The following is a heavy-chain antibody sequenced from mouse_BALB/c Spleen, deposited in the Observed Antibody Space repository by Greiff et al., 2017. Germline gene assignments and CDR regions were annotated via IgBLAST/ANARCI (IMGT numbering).Heavy chain of an antibody. CDR3: AREGGITTASWFAY. J-gene: IGHJ3*01. D-gene: IGHD1-2*01. CDR2: IWAGGST. V-gene: IGHV2-9*02. Sequence: VKLQQSGPGLVAPSQSLSITCTVSGFSLTSYGVHWVRQPPGKGLEWLGVIWAGGSTNYNSALMSRLSISKDNSKSQVFLKMNSLQTDDTAMYYCAREGGITTASWFAYWGQGTLVTVSA. CDR1: GFSLTSYG.